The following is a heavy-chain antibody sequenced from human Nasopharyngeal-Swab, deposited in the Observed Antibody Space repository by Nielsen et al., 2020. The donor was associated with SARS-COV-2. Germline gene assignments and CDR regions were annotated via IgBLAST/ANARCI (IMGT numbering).Heavy chain of an antibody. CDR1: GYSFSRYW. J-gene: IGHJ4*02. CDR3: ATAYNGNYYWDY. Sequence: GESLKISCNGSGYSFSRYWIGWVRQMPGKGLEWMGIMYPRDSDTRYSPSFQGQVTISADKSISTAYLQWSSLKASDTAMYYCATAYNGNYYWDYWGQGTLVTVSS. CDR2: MYPRDSDT. V-gene: IGHV5-51*01. D-gene: IGHD1-7*01.